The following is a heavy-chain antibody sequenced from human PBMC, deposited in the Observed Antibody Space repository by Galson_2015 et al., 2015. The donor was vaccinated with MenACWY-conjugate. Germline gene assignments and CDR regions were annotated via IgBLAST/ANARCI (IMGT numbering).Heavy chain of an antibody. Sequence: SLRLSCAASGFTFSSYAMSWVRQAPGKGLEWVSAISNSGGSTYYADSVKGRFSISRDNSKNTLYLQMNSLRAEDTAVYYCAKVSNWNYVQDYFDYWGQGTLVTVSS. V-gene: IGHV3-23*01. CDR3: AKVSNWNYVQDYFDY. J-gene: IGHJ4*02. D-gene: IGHD1-7*01. CDR1: GFTFSSYA. CDR2: ISNSGGST.